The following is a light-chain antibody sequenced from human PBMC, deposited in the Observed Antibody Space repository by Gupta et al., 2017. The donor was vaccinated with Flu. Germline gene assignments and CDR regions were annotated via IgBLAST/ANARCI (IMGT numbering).Light chain of an antibody. CDR3: KVWDSSSNQYV. CDR1: KLGSKN. Sequence: SYLLTQPDSLSLAPGPTALLTCGGNKLGSKNVQWYQQKPGQAPALVVYDNLDRPSGIPERFSGSKTGNTATLTISRVEAGDEADYYCKVWDSSSNQYVFGSGTKVIVL. CDR2: DNL. J-gene: IGLJ1*01. V-gene: IGLV3-21*02.